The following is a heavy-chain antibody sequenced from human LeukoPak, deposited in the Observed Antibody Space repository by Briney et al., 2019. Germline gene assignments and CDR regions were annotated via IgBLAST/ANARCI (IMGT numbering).Heavy chain of an antibody. V-gene: IGHV4-4*07. Sequence: AETLSLTCTVSGGSISSYYWSWIRQPAGKGLEWIGRIYTSGSTNYNPSLKSRVTMSVDTSKNQFSLKLSSVTAADTAVYYCARVAGSNLWTYYFDYWGQGTLVTVSS. CDR2: IYTSGST. J-gene: IGHJ4*02. D-gene: IGHD1-26*01. CDR1: GGSISSYY. CDR3: ARVAGSNLWTYYFDY.